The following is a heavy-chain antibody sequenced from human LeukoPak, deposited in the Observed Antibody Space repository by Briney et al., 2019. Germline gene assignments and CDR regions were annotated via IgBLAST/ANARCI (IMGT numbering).Heavy chain of an antibody. J-gene: IGHJ6*02. CDR1: GFPFRNFG. CDR3: ARAGDILAGPNKNFYAMDV. D-gene: IGHD3-9*01. CDR2: ISGSGGST. Sequence: GGSLRLSCAGTGFPFRNFGMSWVRQAPGKGLEWVSAISGSGGSTYYADSVKGRFSISRDNSKHTLSLQMDSLGAEDTAFYYCARAGDILAGPNKNFYAMDVWGQGTTVIVSS. V-gene: IGHV3-23*01.